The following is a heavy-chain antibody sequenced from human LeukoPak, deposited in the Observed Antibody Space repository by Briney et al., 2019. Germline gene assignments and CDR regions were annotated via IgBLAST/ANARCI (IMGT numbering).Heavy chain of an antibody. CDR2: ISGSGGST. V-gene: IGHV3-23*01. Sequence: PGGSLRLSCAASGFTFSSYAMSWVRQAPGKGLEWVSAISGSGGSTYYADSVKGRFTISRDNSKNTLYLQMNSLRAEDTAVYYCAKDGEYYDFWSGHYRFDYWGQGTLVTVSS. D-gene: IGHD3-3*01. CDR3: AKDGEYYDFWSGHYRFDY. J-gene: IGHJ4*02. CDR1: GFTFSSYA.